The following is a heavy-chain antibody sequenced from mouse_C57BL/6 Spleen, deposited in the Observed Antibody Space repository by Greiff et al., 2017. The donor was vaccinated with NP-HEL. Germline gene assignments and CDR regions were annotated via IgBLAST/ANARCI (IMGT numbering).Heavy chain of an antibody. CDR2: IDPSDSYT. V-gene: IGHV1-59*01. CDR1: GYTFTSYW. J-gene: IGHJ3*01. D-gene: IGHD2-3*01. Sequence: QVQLQQPGAELVRPGTSVKLSCKASGYTFTSYWMHWVKQRPGQGLEWIGVIDPSDSYTNYNQKFKGKATLTVDTSSSTAYMQLSSLTSEDSAVYYCARWNDGYPWGQGTLVTVSA. CDR3: ARWNDGYP.